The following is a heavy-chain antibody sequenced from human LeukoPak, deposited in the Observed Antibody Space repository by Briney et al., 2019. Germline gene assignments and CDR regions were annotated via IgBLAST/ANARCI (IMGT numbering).Heavy chain of an antibody. CDR3: ARDLGARGH. D-gene: IGHD3-16*01. Sequence: PGGSLRLSCAASGFTFSSYAMHWVRQAPGKGLEWVAIISDDGSNEYYADSVKGRFTISRDNSKNTLFLQMDSLRVEDTGHYYCARDLGARGHWGQGTLVIVSS. CDR2: ISDDGSNE. V-gene: IGHV3-30-3*01. J-gene: IGHJ4*02. CDR1: GFTFSSYA.